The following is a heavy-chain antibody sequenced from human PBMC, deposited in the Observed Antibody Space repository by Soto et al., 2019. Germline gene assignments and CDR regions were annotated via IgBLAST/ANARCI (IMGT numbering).Heavy chain of an antibody. J-gene: IGHJ4*02. Sequence: PSESLSLSCAVSGYSISSGYYWGWIRQPPGKGLEWIGSIYHSGSTYYNPSLKSRVTISVDTSKNQFSLKLSSVTAADTAVYYSARDPGRHIVLMVYAIGYFDYWGQGTLVTVSS. CDR1: GYSISSGYY. D-gene: IGHD2-8*01. V-gene: IGHV4-38-2*02. CDR2: IYHSGST. CDR3: ARDPGRHIVLMVYAIGYFDY.